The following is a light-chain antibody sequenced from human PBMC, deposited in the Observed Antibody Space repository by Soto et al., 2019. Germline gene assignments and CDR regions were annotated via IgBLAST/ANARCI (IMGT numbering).Light chain of an antibody. CDR1: QSVSSSY. CDR3: QQYGSSPTWT. CDR2: GAS. V-gene: IGKV3-20*01. J-gene: IGKJ1*01. Sequence: EIVLTQSPCTLSLSPGEGATLSCRASQSVSSSYLAWYQQKPGQAPRLLIYGASSRATGIPDRFSGSGSGTDFTLTISRLEPEDFAVYYCQQYGSSPTWTFGQGTKVDIK.